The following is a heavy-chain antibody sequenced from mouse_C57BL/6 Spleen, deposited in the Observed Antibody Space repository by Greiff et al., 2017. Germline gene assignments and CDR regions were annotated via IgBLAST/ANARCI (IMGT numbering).Heavy chain of an antibody. J-gene: IGHJ1*03. Sequence: VQLQESGPGLVQPSQSLSITCTVSGFSLTSYGVHWVRQSPGKGLEWLGVIWSGGSTDYNAAFISRLSISKDNSKSQVFFKMNSLQADDTAIYYCARPGITTVVDWYFDVWGTGTTVTVSS. V-gene: IGHV2-2*01. CDR3: ARPGITTVVDWYFDV. CDR1: GFSLTSYG. CDR2: IWSGGST. D-gene: IGHD1-1*01.